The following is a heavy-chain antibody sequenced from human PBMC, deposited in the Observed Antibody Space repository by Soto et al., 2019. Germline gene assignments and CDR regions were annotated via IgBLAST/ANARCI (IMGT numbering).Heavy chain of an antibody. CDR3: ARVNIVVVVAATDGMDV. Sequence: QVQLQESGPGLVKPSETLSLTCTVSGGSVSSGSYYWSWIRQPPGKGLEWIGYIYYSGSTNYNPSPKSPVPISVDKSKNHFSLRLRSVTAADTAVYYCARVNIVVVVAATDGMDVWGQGTTVTVSS. J-gene: IGHJ6*02. V-gene: IGHV4-61*03. CDR2: IYYSGST. CDR1: GGSVSSGSYY. D-gene: IGHD2-15*01.